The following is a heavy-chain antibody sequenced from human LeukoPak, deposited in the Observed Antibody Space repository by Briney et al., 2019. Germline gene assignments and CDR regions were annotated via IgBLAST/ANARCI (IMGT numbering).Heavy chain of an antibody. CDR2: INSDGSST. CDR3: ARDPHYYGSGSLGYWFDP. J-gene: IGHJ5*02. Sequence: PGGPLRLSCAASGFTFSSYWMHWVRQAPGKGLVWVSRINSDGSSTSYADSVKGRFTISRDNAKNTLYLQMNSLRAEGAAVYYCARDPHYYGSGSLGYWFDPWGQGTLVTVSS. CDR1: GFTFSSYW. D-gene: IGHD3-10*01. V-gene: IGHV3-74*01.